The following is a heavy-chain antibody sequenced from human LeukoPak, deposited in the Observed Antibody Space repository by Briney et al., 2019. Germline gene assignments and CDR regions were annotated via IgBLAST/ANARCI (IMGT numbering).Heavy chain of an antibody. CDR3: ARDWTNIASPPAVFDY. Sequence: GGSLRLSCAASGFTFSAYWMSWVRQVPGKGLEWVANIKPDGSEKYYVDSVRGRFTISRDNAQNSLYLQMNSLRAEDTATYYCARDWTNIASPPAVFDYWGQGTLVTVSS. J-gene: IGHJ4*02. D-gene: IGHD2/OR15-2a*01. CDR2: IKPDGSEK. CDR1: GFTFSAYW. V-gene: IGHV3-7*03.